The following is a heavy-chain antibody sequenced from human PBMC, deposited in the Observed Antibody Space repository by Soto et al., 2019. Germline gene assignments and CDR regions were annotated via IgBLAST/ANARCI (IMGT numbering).Heavy chain of an antibody. CDR2: TSSNGNTK. V-gene: IGHV3-30-3*01. CDR3: ARGWQWRYNDF. Sequence: QVQLVESGGGVVQPGRSLRLSCAASGFTFSNFGIHWVRQAPGKGLEWVAVTSSNGNTKNYAESVEGRFTVSRDSSKNMVYQQMNSLRAGDTVTSYCARGWQWRYNDFCCQGPLFTVSS. J-gene: IGHJ4*02. CDR1: GFTFSNFG. D-gene: IGHD6-19*01.